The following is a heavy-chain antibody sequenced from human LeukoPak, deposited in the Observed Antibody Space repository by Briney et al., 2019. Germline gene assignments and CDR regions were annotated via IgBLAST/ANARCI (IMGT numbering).Heavy chain of an antibody. V-gene: IGHV3-9*01. J-gene: IGHJ4*02. D-gene: IGHD2-2*01. Sequence: GGSLRPSCAASGFTFDDYAMHWVRQAPGKGLEWVSGISWNSGSIGYADSVKGRFTISRDNAKNSLYLQMNSLRAEDTALYYCAKDIRGRDIVVVPAGVPFDYWGQGTLATVSS. CDR2: ISWNSGSI. CDR3: AKDIRGRDIVVVPAGVPFDY. CDR1: GFTFDDYA.